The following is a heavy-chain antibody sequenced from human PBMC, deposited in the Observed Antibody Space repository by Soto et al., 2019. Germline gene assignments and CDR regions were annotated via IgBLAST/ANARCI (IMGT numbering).Heavy chain of an antibody. V-gene: IGHV3-23*01. J-gene: IGHJ6*02. CDR2: ISGSGGST. D-gene: IGHD3-22*01. Sequence: GGSLRLSCAASGFTFSSYAMSWVRQAPGKGLEWVSAISGSGGSTYYADSVKGRFTISRDNSKNTLYLQMNSLRAEDTAVYYCAKDSSSGYYSYYYGMDVWGQGTTVTVSS. CDR3: AKDSSSGYYSYYYGMDV. CDR1: GFTFSSYA.